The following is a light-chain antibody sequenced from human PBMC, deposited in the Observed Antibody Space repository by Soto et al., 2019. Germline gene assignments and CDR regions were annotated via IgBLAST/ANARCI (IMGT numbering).Light chain of an antibody. CDR2: GAS. CDR3: QPYNNLPRT. CDR1: QSVSSN. Sequence: EIVMTQSPATLSVSPGERATLSCRASQSVSSNLAWYQQKPGQAPRLLIYGASTRATGIPARFSGSGSGKEFTLTISSLQSEDFGVYYCQPYNNLPRTFGQGTKVEIK. V-gene: IGKV3-15*01. J-gene: IGKJ1*01.